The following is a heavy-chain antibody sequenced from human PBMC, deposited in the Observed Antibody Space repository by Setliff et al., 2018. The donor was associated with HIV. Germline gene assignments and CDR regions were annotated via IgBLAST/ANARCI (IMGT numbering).Heavy chain of an antibody. J-gene: IGHJ4*02. V-gene: IGHV4-59*08. CDR3: ARLLVAGMLFDY. CDR1: GGSLSSFY. CDR2: ISYSGNT. Sequence: TSETLSLTCTVSGGSLSSFYWSWIRQPPGKGLEWIGYISYSGNTSYNPSLKSRVTISVDTSKNQFSLKLSSVTAADTAVYYCARLLVAGMLFDYWGQGTLVTAPQ. D-gene: IGHD2-15*01.